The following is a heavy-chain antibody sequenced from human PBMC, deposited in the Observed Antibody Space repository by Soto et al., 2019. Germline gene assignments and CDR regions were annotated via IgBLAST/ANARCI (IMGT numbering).Heavy chain of an antibody. CDR2: MNPNSGNT. D-gene: IGHD3-22*01. Sequence: QATGQGLEWMGWMNPNSGNTGYAQKFQGRVTMTRNTSISTAYMELSSLRSEDTAVYYCARALYYYDSSGYYYETRDYYYYYGMDVWG. CDR3: ARALYYYDSSGYYYETRDYYYYYGMDV. J-gene: IGHJ6*02. V-gene: IGHV1-8*01.